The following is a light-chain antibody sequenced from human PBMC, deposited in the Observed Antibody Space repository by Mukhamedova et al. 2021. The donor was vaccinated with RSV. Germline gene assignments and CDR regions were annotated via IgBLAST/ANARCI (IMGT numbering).Light chain of an antibody. J-gene: IGKJ2*01. V-gene: IGKV1-39*01. Sequence: WYQRRVHGEAPKLLIYSASSSQSGVPSRFRGGGSGTDFTLTIAGLQPEDVATCFCQQSSESPPTFGPGTKVE. CDR2: SAS. CDR3: QQSSESPPT.